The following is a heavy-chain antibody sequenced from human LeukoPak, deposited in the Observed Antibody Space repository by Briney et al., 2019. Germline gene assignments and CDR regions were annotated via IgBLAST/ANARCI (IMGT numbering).Heavy chain of an antibody. J-gene: IGHJ4*02. Sequence: ASVKVSCKASGYTFTGYYMHWVRQAPGQGLEWMGWINPNSGGTNYAQKFQGRVTMTRDTSISTAYMELSRLRSDDTAVYYCASIDYGDFTLFDYWGQGTLVTVSS. CDR2: INPNSGGT. CDR1: GYTFTGYY. V-gene: IGHV1-2*02. D-gene: IGHD4-17*01. CDR3: ASIDYGDFTLFDY.